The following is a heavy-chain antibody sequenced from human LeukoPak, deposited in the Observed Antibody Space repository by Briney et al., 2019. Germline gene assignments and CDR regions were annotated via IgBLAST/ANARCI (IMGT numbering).Heavy chain of an antibody. Sequence: SETLSLTCTVSGGSIGSHYWSWIRQPPGKGLEWIGYIYYSGSTNYNPSLKSRVTVSVDTSKNQFSLKLSSVTAADTAVYYCARAGYDSSGYYYGFDYWGQGTLVTVSS. J-gene: IGHJ4*02. CDR3: ARAGYDSSGYYYGFDY. CDR1: GGSIGSHY. V-gene: IGHV4-59*11. CDR2: IYYSGST. D-gene: IGHD3-22*01.